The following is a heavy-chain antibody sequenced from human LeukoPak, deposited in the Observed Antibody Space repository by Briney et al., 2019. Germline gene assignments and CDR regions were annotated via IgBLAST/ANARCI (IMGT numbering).Heavy chain of an antibody. CDR1: GYTFTSYG. V-gene: IGHV1-18*01. CDR2: ISAYNGNT. Sequence: GASVKVSCKASGYTFTSYGISWVRQAPGQGLEWMGWISAYNGNTNYAQKLQGRVTMTTDTSTSTAYMELRSLRSDDTAVYYCARGADLTVINHYGMDVWGQGTTVTVSS. CDR3: ARGADLTVINHYGMDV. D-gene: IGHD4-23*01. J-gene: IGHJ6*02.